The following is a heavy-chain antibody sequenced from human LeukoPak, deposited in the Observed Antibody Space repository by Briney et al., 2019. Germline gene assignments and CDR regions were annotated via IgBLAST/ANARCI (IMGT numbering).Heavy chain of an antibody. Sequence: PGRSLRLSCAASGFTFSSYSTTWFRYAPATGLVCLSSIRSRSSTIYYADSVKGRFTISRDNAKNSLYLQMNRLRDEDTAVYSRASPCHSYHYYGMDVWGQGTTVTVSS. CDR3: ASPCHSYHYYGMDV. CDR1: GFTFSSYS. V-gene: IGHV3-48*02. J-gene: IGHJ6*02. CDR2: IRSRSSTI.